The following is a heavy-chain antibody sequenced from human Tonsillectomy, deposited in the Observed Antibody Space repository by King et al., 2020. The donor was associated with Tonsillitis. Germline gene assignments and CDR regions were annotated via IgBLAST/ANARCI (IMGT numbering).Heavy chain of an antibody. Sequence: VQLVESGGGLVKPGGSLRLSCAASGFTFSSYSMNWVRQAPGKGLEWGLSISSSCSYIYYADSVKGRFTISRDNAKNSLYLQMNSLRAEDTAVYYCARDAQLDYYDSSGYHDAFDIWGQGTMVTVSS. V-gene: IGHV3-21*01. CDR3: ARDAQLDYYDSSGYHDAFDI. J-gene: IGHJ3*02. CDR1: GFTFSSYS. CDR2: ISSSCSYI. D-gene: IGHD3-22*01.